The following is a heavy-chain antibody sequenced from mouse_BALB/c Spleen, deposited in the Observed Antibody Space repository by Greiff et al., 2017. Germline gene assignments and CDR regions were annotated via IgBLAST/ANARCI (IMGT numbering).Heavy chain of an antibody. CDR3: ASRGNYYAMDY. J-gene: IGHJ4*01. V-gene: IGHV5-17*02. CDR2: ISSGSSTI. Sequence: EVMLVESGGGLVQPGGSRKLSCAASGFTFSSFGMHWVRQAPEKGLEWVAYISSGSSTIYYADTVKGRFTISRDNPKNTLFLQMTSLRSEDTAMYYCASRGNYYAMDYWGQGTSVTVSS. CDR1: GFTFSSFG. D-gene: IGHD2-1*01.